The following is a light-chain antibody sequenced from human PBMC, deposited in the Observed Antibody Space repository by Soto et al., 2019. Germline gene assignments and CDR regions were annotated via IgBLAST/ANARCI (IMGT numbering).Light chain of an antibody. CDR2: DVS. J-gene: IGLJ2*01. Sequence: QSVLTQPASVSGSPGQSITISCTGTSSDVGGYNYVSWYQQHPGKAPKLMIYDVSNRPSGVSNRFSGSKSGNTASLTISGLKAENEADYYCSSYTSSSTVVFGGGTKLNVL. V-gene: IGLV2-14*01. CDR1: SSDVGGYNY. CDR3: SSYTSSSTVV.